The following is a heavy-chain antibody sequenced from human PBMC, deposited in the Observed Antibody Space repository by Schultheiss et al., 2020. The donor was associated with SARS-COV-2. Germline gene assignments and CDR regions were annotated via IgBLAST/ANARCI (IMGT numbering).Heavy chain of an antibody. J-gene: IGHJ4*02. CDR1: GGSISSSSYY. CDR3: ARKGRLINTFGPYFDY. CDR2: IYYSGST. Sequence: SQTLSLTCTVSGGSISSSSYYWGWIRQPPGKGLEWIGSIYYSGSTYYNPSLKSRVTISVDTSKNQFSLKLSSVTAADTAVYYCARKGRLINTFGPYFDYWGQGTLVTVSS. V-gene: IGHV4-39*01. D-gene: IGHD3-10*01.